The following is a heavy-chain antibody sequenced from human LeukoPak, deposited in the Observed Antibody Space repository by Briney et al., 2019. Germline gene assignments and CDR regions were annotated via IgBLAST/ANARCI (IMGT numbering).Heavy chain of an antibody. V-gene: IGHV4-4*02. CDR2: IYHSGST. J-gene: IGHJ4*02. CDR1: GGSISSSNW. D-gene: IGHD5-18*01. Sequence: SETLSLTCAVSGGSISSSNWWSWVRQPPGKGLEWIGEIYHSGSTNYNPSLKSRVTISVDKSKNQFSLKLSSVTAADTAVYYCARSGHSYGTYYFDYWGQRTLVTVSS. CDR3: ARSGHSYGTYYFDY.